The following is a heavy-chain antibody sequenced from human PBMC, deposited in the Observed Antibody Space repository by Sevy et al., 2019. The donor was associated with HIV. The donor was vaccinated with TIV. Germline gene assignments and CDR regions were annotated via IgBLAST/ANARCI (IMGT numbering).Heavy chain of an antibody. V-gene: IGHV3-15*01. CDR2: IKSNTDGGTT. J-gene: IGHJ4*02. Sequence: GGSLRLSCAASGFTFSYTWMSWVRQAPGKGLEWVGRIKSNTDGGTTNYATPVKGRFTISRDDSDSTLYLQMSSLTTEDTAIYYCTTRVLSGSEFDHWGQGTLVTVSS. CDR3: TTRVLSGSEFDH. D-gene: IGHD3-3*01. CDR1: GFTFSYTW.